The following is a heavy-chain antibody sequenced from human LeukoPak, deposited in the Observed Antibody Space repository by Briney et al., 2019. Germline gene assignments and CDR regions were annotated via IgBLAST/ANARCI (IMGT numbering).Heavy chain of an antibody. CDR2: INPSGGST. CDR1: GYTFTSYY. Sequence: GASVKVSCKASGYTFTSYYMHWVRQAPGQGLEWMGIINPSGGSTSYAQKFQGRVTMTRDTSTSTVYMELSSLRSEDTAVYYCARDYAVVITSPLGGSRGLAFDIWGQGTMVTVSS. V-gene: IGHV1-46*01. J-gene: IGHJ3*02. D-gene: IGHD3-22*01. CDR3: ARDYAVVITSPLGGSRGLAFDI.